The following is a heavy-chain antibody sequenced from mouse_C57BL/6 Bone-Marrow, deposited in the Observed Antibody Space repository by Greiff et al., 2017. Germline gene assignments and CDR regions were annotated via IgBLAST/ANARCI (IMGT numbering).Heavy chain of an antibody. V-gene: IGHV5-9*01. CDR2: ISGGCGNT. J-gene: IGHJ1*03. Sequence: DVQLVESGGGLVKPGGSLKLSCAASGFTFSSYTITWVRPTPGQRLQWVAAISGGCGNTYYPDNVKGQGTISRDNDKNILYLQMSSRRSEDTALYDCSRQVTTVLATKYFDVWGTGTTVTVSS. CDR3: SRQVTTVLATKYFDV. CDR1: GFTFSSYT. D-gene: IGHD1-1*01.